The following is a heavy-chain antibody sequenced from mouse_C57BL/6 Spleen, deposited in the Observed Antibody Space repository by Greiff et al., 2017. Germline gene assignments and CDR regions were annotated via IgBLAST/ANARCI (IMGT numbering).Heavy chain of an antibody. CDR3: ARSDTTVVAWYFDV. CDR1: GYTFTDYY. V-gene: IGHV1-19*01. D-gene: IGHD1-1*01. CDR2: INPYNGGT. J-gene: IGHJ1*03. Sequence: EVQLQQSGPVLVKPGASVKMSCKASGYTFTDYYMNWVKQSHGKSLEWIGVINPYNGGTSYNQKFKGKAPLTVDKSSSTAYMELNSLTSEDSAVYYCARSDTTVVAWYFDVWGTGTTVTVSS.